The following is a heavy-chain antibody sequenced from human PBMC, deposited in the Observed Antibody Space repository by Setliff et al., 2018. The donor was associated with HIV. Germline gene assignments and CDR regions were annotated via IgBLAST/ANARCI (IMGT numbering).Heavy chain of an antibody. D-gene: IGHD6-13*01. CDR1: GFTFNTYA. J-gene: IGHJ6*03. Sequence: GGSLRLSCAASGFTFNTYAMSWVRQAPGKGLEWVSVISGSGGSTFYADSVKGRFTISRDNSKNTLYLQMNSLRAEDTAVYYCARAPGSSWYRAAYYYMDVWGKGTTVTVSS. V-gene: IGHV3-23*01. CDR3: ARAPGSSWYRAAYYYMDV. CDR2: ISGSGGST.